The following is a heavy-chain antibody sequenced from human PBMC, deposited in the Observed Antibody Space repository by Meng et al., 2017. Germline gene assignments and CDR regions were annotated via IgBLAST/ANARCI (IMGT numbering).Heavy chain of an antibody. CDR2: IYYSGSN. J-gene: IGHJ5*02. CDR1: GYSISSGYY. Sequence: LRLSCTVSGYSISSGYYWSWIRQHPGKGLEWIGYIYYSGSNYYNPSLKSLVTISVETSKNQFSLKLSSVTAADTAVYYCARQFTVGGYCSCGSCYWGWFDPWGQGTLVTVSS. D-gene: IGHD2-15*01. CDR3: ARQFTVGGYCSCGSCYWGWFDP. V-gene: IGHV4-31*01.